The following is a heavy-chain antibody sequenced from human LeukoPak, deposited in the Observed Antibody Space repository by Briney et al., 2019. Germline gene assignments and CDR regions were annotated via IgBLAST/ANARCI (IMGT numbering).Heavy chain of an antibody. V-gene: IGHV1-69*13. CDR1: GYTFTSYG. D-gene: IGHD3-10*01. CDR3: ARIPYGSGSYSVGFDY. J-gene: IGHJ4*02. CDR2: IIPIFGTA. Sequence: GASVKVSCKASGYTFTSYGISWVRQAPGQGLEWMGGIIPIFGTANYAQKFQGRVTITADESTSTAYMELSSLRSEDTAVYYCARIPYGSGSYSVGFDYWGQGTLVTVSS.